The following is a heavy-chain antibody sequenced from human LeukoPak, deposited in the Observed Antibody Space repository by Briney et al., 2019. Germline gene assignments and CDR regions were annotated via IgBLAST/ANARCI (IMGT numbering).Heavy chain of an antibody. V-gene: IGHV4-39*07. CDR2: IYYSGIT. CDR3: ARIPKTREEEFDY. Sequence: SETLSLTCTVSGGSISSSNYYWGWIRQPPGKGLEWIGSIYYSGITYHNPSLKSRVTISVDRSKNQFSLKLSSVTAADTAVYYCARIPKTREEEFDYWGQGTLVTVSS. J-gene: IGHJ4*02. CDR1: GGSISSSNYY. D-gene: IGHD1-7*01.